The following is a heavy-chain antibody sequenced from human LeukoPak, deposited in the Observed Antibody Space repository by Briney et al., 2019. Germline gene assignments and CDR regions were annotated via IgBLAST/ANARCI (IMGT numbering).Heavy chain of an antibody. CDR2: MNPNSGNT. CDR1: GYTFTSYD. J-gene: IGHJ4*02. V-gene: IGHV1-8*01. Sequence: ASVKVSCKASGYTFTSYDINWVRQATGQGLEWMGWMNPNSGNTGYAQKFQGRVTMTRNTSISTAYMELSSLRSEDTVVYYCARGSSSWYGGVFDYWGQGTLVTVSS. CDR3: ARGSSSWYGGVFDY. D-gene: IGHD6-13*01.